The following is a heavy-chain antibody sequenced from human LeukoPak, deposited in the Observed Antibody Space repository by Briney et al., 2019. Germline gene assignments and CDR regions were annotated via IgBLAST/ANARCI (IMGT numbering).Heavy chain of an antibody. CDR2: ISYDGSNK. V-gene: IGHV3-30-3*01. CDR3: ARDHIVVVPAAMEY. D-gene: IGHD2-2*01. J-gene: IGHJ4*02. Sequence: GGSLRLSCAASGFTVSSNYMSWVRQAPGKGLEWVAVISYDGSNKYYADSVKGRFTISRDNSKNTLYLQMNSLRAEDTAVYYCARDHIVVVPAAMEYWGQGTLVTVSS. CDR1: GFTVSSNY.